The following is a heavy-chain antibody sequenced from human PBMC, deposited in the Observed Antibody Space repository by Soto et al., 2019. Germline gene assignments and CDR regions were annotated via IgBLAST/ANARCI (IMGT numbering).Heavy chain of an antibody. CDR3: AGRLTTAASLDY. CDR2: VHGGGST. J-gene: IGHJ4*02. CDR1: GFTVSNNH. V-gene: IGHV3-53*01. Sequence: VQLVESGGGLIQPGGSLRLSCAASGFTVSNNHMTWVRQAAGKGLELVSFVHGGGSTSYADSVKGRFTISRDNAKIPLYLQMDRLRAEDTAIYYCAGRLTTAASLDYWGRGTLVTVSS. D-gene: IGHD3-16*01.